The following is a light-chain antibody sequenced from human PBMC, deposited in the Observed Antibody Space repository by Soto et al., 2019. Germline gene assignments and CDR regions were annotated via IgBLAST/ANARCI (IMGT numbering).Light chain of an antibody. V-gene: IGLV2-14*03. Sequence: QSALTQPASVSGSPGQSITISCTGTSSDVGAYNFDSWYQQHPGKVPKLMIFDVSSRPSGVSDRFSGSKSGNTASLTISGLQAEDEGDYYCSSYTSSSTHVFGSGTKVTVL. CDR1: SSDVGAYNF. CDR3: SSYTSSSTHV. CDR2: DVS. J-gene: IGLJ1*01.